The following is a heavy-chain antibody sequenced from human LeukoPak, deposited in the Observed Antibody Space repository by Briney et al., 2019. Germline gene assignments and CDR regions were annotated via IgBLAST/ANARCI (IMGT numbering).Heavy chain of an antibody. CDR3: AELGITMIGGV. CDR2: ITGGSTTI. CDR1: GFTFRSYN. D-gene: IGHD3-10*02. V-gene: IGHV3-48*01. Sequence: GGSLRLSCAASGFTFRSYNMNWVRQAPGKGLEWVSYITGGSTTIYYADSVKGRFTISRDNAKNSLYLQMNSLRAEDTAVYYCAELGITMIGGVWGKGTTVTISS. J-gene: IGHJ6*04.